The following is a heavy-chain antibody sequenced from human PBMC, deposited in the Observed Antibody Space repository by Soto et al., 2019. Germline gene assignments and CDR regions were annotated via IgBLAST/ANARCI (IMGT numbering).Heavy chain of an antibody. Sequence: PSETLCLTCTVSGGFISSYYWSWIRQPPGKGLEWIGYIYFRGTTNYNPSLKSRVTMSADTSKNQFSLKLNSVTAADTAVYYCARMNYYDTSGYPVDYWGQGMXVTVS. D-gene: IGHD3-22*01. CDR3: ARMNYYDTSGYPVDY. CDR2: IYFRGTT. V-gene: IGHV4-59*01. CDR1: GGFISSYY. J-gene: IGHJ4*02.